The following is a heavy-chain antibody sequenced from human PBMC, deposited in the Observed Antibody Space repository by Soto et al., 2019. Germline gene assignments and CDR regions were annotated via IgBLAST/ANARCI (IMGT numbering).Heavy chain of an antibody. CDR1: GFTFSSYA. CDR2: ISGSFGST. CDR3: ANVRWSFSYYFDY. J-gene: IGHJ4*02. Sequence: EVQLLGSGGGLVQPGGSLRLSCAASGFTFSSYAMSWVRQAPGKGLEWVSTISGSFGSTYYADSLKGRFTISRDNSKNMLYLQMDSLRAEDTAVYFCANVRWSFSYYFDYWGQGTLVTVSS. V-gene: IGHV3-23*01. D-gene: IGHD4-17*01.